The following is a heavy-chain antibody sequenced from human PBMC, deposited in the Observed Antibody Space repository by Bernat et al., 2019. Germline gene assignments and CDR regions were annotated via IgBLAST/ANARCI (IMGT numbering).Heavy chain of an antibody. CDR1: GFTISDHY. J-gene: IGHJ4*02. CDR2: SKNRVGSYVT. V-gene: IGHV3-72*01. CDR3: AKDWAEYSGYDTFLGY. D-gene: IGHD5-12*01. Sequence: DVQLVESGGGLVQPGGSLRLSCAASGFTISDHYMDWVRQAPGKGLEWVGRSKNRVGSYVTEFAASVTDRFTISRDESKNSLHLQMDSLKTEDTAVYYCAKDWAEYSGYDTFLGYWGQGTLVTVSS.